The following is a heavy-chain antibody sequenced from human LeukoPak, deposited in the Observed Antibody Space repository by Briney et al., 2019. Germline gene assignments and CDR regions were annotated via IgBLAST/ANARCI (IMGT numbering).Heavy chain of an antibody. CDR3: ARGSIAAAGTFDY. CDR1: GGSISSYY. J-gene: IGHJ4*02. Sequence: SETLSLTCTVSGGSISSYYWSWIRQPPGKGLEWIGYIYYSGSTDYNPSLKSRVTISVDTSKNQFSLKLSSVTAADTAVYYCARGSIAAAGTFDYWGQGILVTVSS. CDR2: IYYSGST. V-gene: IGHV4-59*08. D-gene: IGHD6-13*01.